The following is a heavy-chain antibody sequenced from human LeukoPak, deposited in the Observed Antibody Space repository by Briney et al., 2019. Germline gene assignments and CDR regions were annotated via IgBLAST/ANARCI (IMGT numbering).Heavy chain of an antibody. CDR2: INPNSGGT. CDR1: GYTFTGYY. Sequence: SVKVSCKASGYTFTGYYMHWVRQAPGQGLEWMGWINPNSGGTNYAQKFQGWVTMTRDTSVSTAYMELSRLRSDDTAVYYCAREVGGYYFLYYGMDVWGQGTTVTVSS. D-gene: IGHD1-26*01. CDR3: AREVGGYYFLYYGMDV. J-gene: IGHJ6*02. V-gene: IGHV1-2*04.